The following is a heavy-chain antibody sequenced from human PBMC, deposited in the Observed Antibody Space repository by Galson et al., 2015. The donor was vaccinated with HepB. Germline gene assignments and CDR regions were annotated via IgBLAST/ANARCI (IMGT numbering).Heavy chain of an antibody. CDR2: INPNSGGT. Sequence: SVKVSCKASGYTFSGYYIYWVRQAPGQGLEWMGWINPNSGGTNSAQKFQGRVTVSRDTSISTAYMELSRLRSDDTAVYYCARQVQLDRYFDYWGQGTLVTVSS. CDR3: ARQVQLDRYFDY. J-gene: IGHJ4*02. CDR1: GYTFSGYY. D-gene: IGHD1-1*01. V-gene: IGHV1-2*02.